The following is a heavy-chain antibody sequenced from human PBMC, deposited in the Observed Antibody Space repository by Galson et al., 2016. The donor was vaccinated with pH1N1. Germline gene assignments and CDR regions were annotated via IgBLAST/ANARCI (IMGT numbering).Heavy chain of an antibody. CDR3: ARARPTWGLLADAFEI. CDR2: VFASGNT. V-gene: IGHV4-61*02. D-gene: IGHD1-26*01. CDR1: GGSIGGGYYI. Sequence: TLSLTCTVSGGSIGGGYYIWTWVRQPAGKGLEWIGRVFASGNTNYNPSLKGRVTISLDTSKSQFSLKLSSVTAADTAVYYCARARPTWGLLADAFEIWGQGTVVTVSS. J-gene: IGHJ3*02.